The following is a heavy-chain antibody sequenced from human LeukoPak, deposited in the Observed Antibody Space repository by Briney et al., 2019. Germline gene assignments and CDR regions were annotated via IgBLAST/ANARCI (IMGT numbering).Heavy chain of an antibody. J-gene: IGHJ3*02. V-gene: IGHV3-23*01. CDR2: ISGSGGST. D-gene: IGHD3-9*01. CDR3: AKPYDILTGYYWDDAFDI. CDR1: GFTFSSYA. Sequence: GGSLRLSCAASGFTFSSYAMSWVRQAPGKGLEWVSAISGSGGSTYYADSVKGRFTISRDNSKNTLYLQMNSLRAGDTAVYYCAKPYDILTGYYWDDAFDIWGQGTMVTVSS.